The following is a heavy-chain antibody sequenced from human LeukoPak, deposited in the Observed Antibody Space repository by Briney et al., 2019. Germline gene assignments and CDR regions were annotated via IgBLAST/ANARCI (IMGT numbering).Heavy chain of an antibody. V-gene: IGHV1-2*06. D-gene: IGHD2-2*02. CDR2: INPNSGGT. Sequence: ASVKVSCKASGGTFSSYAISWVRQAPGQGLEWMGRINPNSGGTNYAQKFQGRVTMTRDTSISTAYMELSRLRSDDTAVYYCARGYCSSTSCYKVNYWGQGTLVTVSS. CDR3: ARGYCSSTSCYKVNY. CDR1: GGTFSSYA. J-gene: IGHJ4*02.